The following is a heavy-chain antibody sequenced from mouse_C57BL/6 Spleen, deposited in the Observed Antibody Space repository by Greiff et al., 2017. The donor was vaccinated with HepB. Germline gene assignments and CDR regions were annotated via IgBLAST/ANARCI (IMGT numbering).Heavy chain of an antibody. CDR2: IYPRSGTT. J-gene: IGHJ3*01. CDR1: GYTFTSYG. V-gene: IGHV1-81*01. CDR3: ARGAPAWFAY. Sequence: VKLVESGAELARPGASVKLSCKASGYTFTSYGISWVKQRTGQGLEWIGEIYPRSGTTYYNEKFKGKATLTADKSSSTAYMELRSLTSEDSAVYFCARGAPAWFAYWGQGTLVTVSA.